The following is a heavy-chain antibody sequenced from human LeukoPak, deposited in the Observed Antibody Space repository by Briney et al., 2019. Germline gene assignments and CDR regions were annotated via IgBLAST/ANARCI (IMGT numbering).Heavy chain of an antibody. J-gene: IGHJ4*02. CDR2: IFYSGSP. V-gene: IGHV4-59*08. D-gene: IGHD6-13*01. CDR1: GVSISSYY. CDR3: ARVGHIVAAGTYDY. Sequence: PETLSLTCTVSGVSISSYYWSWIRQPPGEGLEWIGNIFYSGSPNYKSSLKSRVTTSFDTSKNQFSLKLSSVTAADTAVYYCARVGHIVAAGTYDYWGQGTLVTVSS.